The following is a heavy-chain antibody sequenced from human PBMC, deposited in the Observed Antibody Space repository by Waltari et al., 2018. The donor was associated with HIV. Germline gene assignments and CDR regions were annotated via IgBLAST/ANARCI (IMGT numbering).Heavy chain of an antibody. J-gene: IGHJ3*01. V-gene: IGHV4-34*02. CDR2: VGGWGLT. D-gene: IGHD7-27*01. Sequence: QWGSGLVKHSEPIKVTCAVYDAAFNDVHWAWVRLSPGRGLGWIGEVGGWGLTETNPSFKGRLTLSVDKSMGHYSLTLTKVTAADTATYFFARIISQVWGTLDLWSQGTHVRVSS. CDR1: DAAFNDVH. CDR3: ARIISQVWGTLDL.